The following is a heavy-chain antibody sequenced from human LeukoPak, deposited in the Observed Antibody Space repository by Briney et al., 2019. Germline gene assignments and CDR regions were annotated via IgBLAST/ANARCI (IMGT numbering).Heavy chain of an antibody. CDR3: ARHGVKAAHLGY. J-gene: IGHJ4*02. D-gene: IGHD2-15*01. Sequence: TSETLSLTCTVSGGSISSSSYYWGWIRQPPGKGLEWIGSIYYSGSTYYNPSLKSRVTISVDTSKNQFSLKLSSVTAADTAVYYCARHGVKAAHLGYWGQGTLVTVSS. CDR1: GGSISSSSYY. V-gene: IGHV4-39*01. CDR2: IYYSGST.